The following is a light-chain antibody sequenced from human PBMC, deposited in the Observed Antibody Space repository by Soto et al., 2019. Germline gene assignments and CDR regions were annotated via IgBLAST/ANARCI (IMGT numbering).Light chain of an antibody. J-gene: IGLJ2*01. CDR3: AAWDDSLNGRAV. Sequence: QSVLTQPPSASGTPGQRVTISCSGSSSNIGSNTVNWYQQLPGTAPKLLIYSNNQRPSAVPDRFSGSKSGTSASLAISGLPSEDEADYYCAAWDDSLNGRAVFGGGTQLTVL. V-gene: IGLV1-44*01. CDR1: SSNIGSNT. CDR2: SNN.